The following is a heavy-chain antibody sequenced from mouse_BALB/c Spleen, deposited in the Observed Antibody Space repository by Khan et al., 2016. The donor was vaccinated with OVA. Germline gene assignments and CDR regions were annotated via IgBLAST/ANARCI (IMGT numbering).Heavy chain of an antibody. CDR3: ARGNYYRYYFDY. V-gene: IGHV3-2*02. CDR2: ISYSGVT. J-gene: IGHJ2*01. Sequence: EVQLQESGPGLVKPSQSLSLTCTVTGYSITSGYAWNWIRQFPGNKLEWMGNISYSGVTSYTPSLKSRTSITRDTSNNQFFLQLNSVTTEDTATDYCARGNYYRYYFDYWGQGTTLTVSS. D-gene: IGHD1-1*01. CDR1: GYSITSGYA.